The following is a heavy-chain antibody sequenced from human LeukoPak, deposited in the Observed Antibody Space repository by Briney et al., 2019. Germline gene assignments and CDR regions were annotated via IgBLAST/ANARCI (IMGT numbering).Heavy chain of an antibody. CDR3: ARAMRDYYDSSGYFPFDY. D-gene: IGHD3-22*01. V-gene: IGHV4-59*01. CDR2: IYYSGST. J-gene: IGHJ4*02. CDR1: GGSISSYY. Sequence: SETLSLTCTVSGGSISSYYWSWIRQPPGKGLEWIGYIYYSGSTNYNPSLKSRVTISVDTSKNQFSLKLSSVTAADTAMYYCARAMRDYYDSSGYFPFDYWGQGTLVTVSS.